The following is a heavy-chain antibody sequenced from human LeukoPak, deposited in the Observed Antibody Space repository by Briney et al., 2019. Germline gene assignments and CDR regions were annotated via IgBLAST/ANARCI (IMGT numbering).Heavy chain of an antibody. CDR1: GVTFSSYG. CDR3: TTKVIRGNSGDDYDD. D-gene: IGHD5-12*01. V-gene: IGHV3-30*03. CDR2: ISSDGNDK. Sequence: PGGSLRLSCAASGVTFSSYGMHWVRQAPGKGLEWVALISSDGNDKLYGDSVKGRFTISRDDSKSTPYPQMNSLRAEDTAVYYCTTKVIRGNSGDDYDDWGQGTLVTVSS. J-gene: IGHJ4*02.